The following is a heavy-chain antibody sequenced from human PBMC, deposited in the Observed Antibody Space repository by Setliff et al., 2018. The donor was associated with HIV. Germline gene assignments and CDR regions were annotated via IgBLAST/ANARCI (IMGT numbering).Heavy chain of an antibody. CDR3: VPGPDVLLWFGEQI. CDR2: MRIKSYGGTT. D-gene: IGHD3-10*01. J-gene: IGHJ4*02. Sequence: SLSLSCTASGFPFGDHDVSWVRQTPGKGLEWVGLMRIKSYGGTTEYAASVEGRFFISGDDSKSVVYLQMNNLIVEDSGVYYCVPGPDVLLWFGEQIWGQGTRVT. CDR1: GFPFGDHD. V-gene: IGHV3-49*04.